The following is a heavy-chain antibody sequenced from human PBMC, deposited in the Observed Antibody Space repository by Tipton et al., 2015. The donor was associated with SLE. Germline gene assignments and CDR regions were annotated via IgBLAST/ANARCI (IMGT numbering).Heavy chain of an antibody. V-gene: IGHV4-30-4*01. CDR2: IFNSGTT. Sequence: TLSLTCTVSGGSISSGDYYWSWIRQPPGKGLEWIGYIFNSGTTYYNPSLERRITISVDTSRNHFSLKLNSVTAADTAVYYCARDFDPGAFDIWGQGTMVTVSS. CDR1: GGSISSGDYY. CDR3: ARDFDPGAFDI. D-gene: IGHD3-9*01. J-gene: IGHJ3*02.